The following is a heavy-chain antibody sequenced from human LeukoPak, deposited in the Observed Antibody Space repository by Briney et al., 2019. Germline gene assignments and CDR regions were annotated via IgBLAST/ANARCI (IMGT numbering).Heavy chain of an antibody. CDR2: INPNSGGT. CDR1: GYTFTGYY. CDR3: ARVKNGGTTLGMDV. V-gene: IGHV1-2*02. J-gene: IGHJ6*04. D-gene: IGHD1-1*01. Sequence: ASVKVSCKASGYTFTGYYTHWVRQAPGQGLEWMGWINPNSGGTNYAQKFQGRVTMTRDTSISTAYMELSRLRSDDTAVYYCARVKNGGTTLGMDVWGKGTTVTVSS.